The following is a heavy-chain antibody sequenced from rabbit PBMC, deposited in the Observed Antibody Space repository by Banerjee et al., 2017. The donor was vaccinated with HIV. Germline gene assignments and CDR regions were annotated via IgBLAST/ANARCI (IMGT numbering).Heavy chain of an antibody. D-gene: IGHD1-1*01. J-gene: IGHJ4*01. CDR3: VRGASSSGYYSL. CDR1: GFDFTNYY. Sequence: QLTETGGGLVQPGGSLTLSCKASGFDFTNYYISWVRQAPGKGLEWIGYIDAAFGTTYYARWVNGRFTISSHNAQNTVSLQMNSLTAADTATYFCVRGASSSGYYSLWGPGTLVTVS. CDR2: IDAAFGTT. V-gene: IGHV1S7*01.